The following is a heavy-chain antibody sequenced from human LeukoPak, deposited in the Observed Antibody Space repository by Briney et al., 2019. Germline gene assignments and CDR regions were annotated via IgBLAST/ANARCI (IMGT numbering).Heavy chain of an antibody. CDR2: IYTSGST. Sequence: SETLSLTCTVSGGSISSYYWSWIRQPPGKGLEWIGYIYTSGSTNYDPSLKSRVTISVDTSKNQFSLKLSSVTAADTAVYYCARQGTRYDILTGYYEAGFDYWGQGTLVTVSS. J-gene: IGHJ4*02. D-gene: IGHD3-9*01. CDR3: ARQGTRYDILTGYYEAGFDY. V-gene: IGHV4-4*09. CDR1: GGSISSYY.